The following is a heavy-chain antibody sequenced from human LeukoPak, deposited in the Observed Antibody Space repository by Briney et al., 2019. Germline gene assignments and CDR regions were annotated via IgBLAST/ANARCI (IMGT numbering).Heavy chain of an antibody. CDR3: ARDRALGVVVPASNY. Sequence: GASVKVSCKASGYTFTSYGISWVRQAPGQGLEWMGWTSAYNGNTNYAQKLQGRVTMTTDTSTSTAYMELRSLRSDDTAVYYCARDRALGVVVPASNYWGQGTLVTVSS. CDR1: GYTFTSYG. J-gene: IGHJ4*02. V-gene: IGHV1-18*01. D-gene: IGHD2-2*01. CDR2: TSAYNGNT.